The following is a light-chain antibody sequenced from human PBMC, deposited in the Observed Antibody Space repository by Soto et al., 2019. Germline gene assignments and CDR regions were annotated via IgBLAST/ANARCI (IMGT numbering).Light chain of an antibody. CDR3: QVWDTGCNCRV. J-gene: IGLJ1*01. CDR2: GDK. V-gene: IGLV3-21*02. Sequence: SYELTQPPSVSVSPGQTARITCGGNNIGSYSVHWYQQKPGQAPVLVVYGDKDRPSGIPERFSGSNSGNTATLTISRVEAGDEAGYSCQVWDTGCNCRVFGTGTKLTVL. CDR1: NIGSYS.